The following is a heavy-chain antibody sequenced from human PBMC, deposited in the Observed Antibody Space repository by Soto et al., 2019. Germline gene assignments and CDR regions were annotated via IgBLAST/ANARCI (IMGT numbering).Heavy chain of an antibody. D-gene: IGHD4-17*01. J-gene: IGHJ6*02. CDR1: GYTFTSYG. V-gene: IGHV1-18*01. CDR2: ISAYNGNT. CDR3: ARRTTVTTNYYYGMDV. Sequence: ASVKVSCKASGYTFTSYGISWVRQAPGQGLGWMGWISAYNGNTNYAQKLQGRVTMTTDTSTSTAYMELRSLRSDDTAVYYCARRTTVTTNYYYGMDVWGQGTTVTV.